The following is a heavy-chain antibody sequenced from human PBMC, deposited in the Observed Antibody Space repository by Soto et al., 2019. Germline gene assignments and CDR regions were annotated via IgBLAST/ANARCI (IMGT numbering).Heavy chain of an antibody. J-gene: IGHJ4*02. V-gene: IGHV3-30*18. CDR3: AKTITTYSGDSRGRGALVDY. CDR2: ISSDGKSE. D-gene: IGHD3-22*01. CDR1: GFTFSTYG. Sequence: ESGGGVVQPGRSLRLSCAASGFTFSTYGMHWVRQPPGKGLEWVAVISSDGKSEHYADPVKGRFSISRDNSKNTMSLQMNSLRVEDTAVYYCAKTITTYSGDSRGRGALVDYWGQGNLVTVSS.